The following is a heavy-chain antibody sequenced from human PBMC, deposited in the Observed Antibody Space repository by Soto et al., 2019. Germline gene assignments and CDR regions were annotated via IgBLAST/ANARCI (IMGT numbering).Heavy chain of an antibody. J-gene: IGHJ5*02. CDR3: ARSPSGEYCSGGSCWGP. CDR2: IIPIFGTA. D-gene: IGHD2-15*01. CDR1: GGTFSSYA. V-gene: IGHV1-69*14. Sequence: QVQLVQSGAEVKKPGSSVKVSCKASGGTFSSYAISWVRQAPGQGLEWMGGIIPIFGTANYAQKFQGRVTLTADKATSTAYMELSSLRSEDTAVYYCARSPSGEYCSGGSCWGPWGQGTLVTVSS.